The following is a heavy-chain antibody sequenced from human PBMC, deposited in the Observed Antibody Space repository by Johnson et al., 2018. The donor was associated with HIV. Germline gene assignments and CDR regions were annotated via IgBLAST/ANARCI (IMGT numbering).Heavy chain of an antibody. J-gene: IGHJ3*02. CDR1: GFTFSSYA. V-gene: IGHV3-23*04. CDR2: ISGSGGST. CDR3: ARVQFLPPNAFDI. Sequence: VQLVESWGGLVQPGGSLRLSCAASGFTFSSYAMSWVRQTPGKGLEWVSAISGSGGSTYYADSVKGRFTISRDNSKNTLYLQMNSLRAEDTAVYYCARVQFLPPNAFDIWGQGTMVTVSS. D-gene: IGHD2/OR15-2a*01.